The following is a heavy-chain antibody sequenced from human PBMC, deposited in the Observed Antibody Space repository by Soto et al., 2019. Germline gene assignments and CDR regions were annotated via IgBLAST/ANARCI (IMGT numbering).Heavy chain of an antibody. CDR3: ARGMTTVTTLDY. CDR1: GGSISSAGYS. D-gene: IGHD4-17*01. Sequence: PSETLSLTCAVSGGSISSAGYSWSWIRQPPGKGLEWIGYIYYSGSTYYNPSLKSRVTISVDRSKNQFSLKLSSVTAADTAVYYCARGMTTVTTLDYWGQGTMVTVSS. V-gene: IGHV4-30-2*01. J-gene: IGHJ4*02. CDR2: IYYSGST.